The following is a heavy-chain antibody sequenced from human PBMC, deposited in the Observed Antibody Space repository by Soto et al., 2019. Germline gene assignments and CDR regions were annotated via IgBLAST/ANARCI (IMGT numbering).Heavy chain of an antibody. J-gene: IGHJ4*02. Sequence: EVQLVESGEGLVNPGGSLRLSCEAPGSTFNGAWMNWVRQAPGKGQGWVGRVKSSANGGAIDYAAPVEGRFTISRDDSKNTLYLQMNSLITEDTAFYYCSADLPDWGAYAFDYWGQGTLVTVSS. D-gene: IGHD3-16*01. CDR2: VKSSANGGAI. CDR1: GSTFNGAW. V-gene: IGHV3-15*07. CDR3: SADLPDWGAYAFDY.